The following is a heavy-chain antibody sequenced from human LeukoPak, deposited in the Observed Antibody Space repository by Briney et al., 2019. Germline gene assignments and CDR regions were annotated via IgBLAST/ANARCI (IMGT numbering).Heavy chain of an antibody. CDR3: ARRIPGFFFDY. V-gene: IGHV4-39*01. J-gene: IGHJ4*02. D-gene: IGHD2-21*01. CDR2: IFFTGNT. Sequence: PSETLSLTCTVSGDSISSGNYYWDWIRQPPGKGLEGIGTIFFTGNTYYNPSFKNRVTISVDTSKNQFSLKLSSVPAADTAVYYCARRIPGFFFDYWGQGTLVTVSS. CDR1: GDSISSGNYY.